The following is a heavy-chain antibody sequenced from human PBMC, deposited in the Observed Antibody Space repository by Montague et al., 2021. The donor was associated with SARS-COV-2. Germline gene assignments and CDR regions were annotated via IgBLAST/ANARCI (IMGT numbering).Heavy chain of an antibody. CDR3: ARGGHSSSWYYYYGMDV. V-gene: IGHV3-53*01. CDR1: GFTVSSNY. J-gene: IGHJ6*02. D-gene: IGHD6-13*01. CDR2: IYSCGST. Sequence: SLRLSCAASGFTVSSNYMSWVRQAPGKGREGVAVIYSCGSTYYPDSVKGRFTISSDNSKNTLYLQMNSLRAEDTAVHYCARGGHSSSWYYYYGMDVWGQGTTVTVSS.